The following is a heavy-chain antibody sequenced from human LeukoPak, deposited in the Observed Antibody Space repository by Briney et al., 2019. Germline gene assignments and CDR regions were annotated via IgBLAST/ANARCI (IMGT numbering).Heavy chain of an antibody. J-gene: IGHJ4*02. CDR1: GFTFSSYA. CDR2: ISGSGGST. V-gene: IGHV3-23*01. Sequence: GGSLRLSCAASGFTFSSYAMSWVRQAPGKGLEWVSAISGSGGSTYYADSEKGRFTISRDNSKNTLYLQMNSLRAEDTAVYYCAKASTMVDYFDYWGQGTLVTVSS. D-gene: IGHD4/OR15-4a*01. CDR3: AKASTMVDYFDY.